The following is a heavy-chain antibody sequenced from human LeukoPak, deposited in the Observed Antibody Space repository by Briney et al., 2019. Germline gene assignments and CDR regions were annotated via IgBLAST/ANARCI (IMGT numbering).Heavy chain of an antibody. D-gene: IGHD1-26*01. CDR1: GFTFSRYT. CDR2: ITSSSTYI. CDR3: TRGTGSYDY. Sequence: GGSLRLSCAASGFTFSRYTVNWVRQAPGKGLEWVSSITSSSTYIYYADSVKGRFTISRDNARNSLYLHMNSLRAEDTAVYYCTRGTGSYDYWGQGTRVTVSS. J-gene: IGHJ4*02. V-gene: IGHV3-21*01.